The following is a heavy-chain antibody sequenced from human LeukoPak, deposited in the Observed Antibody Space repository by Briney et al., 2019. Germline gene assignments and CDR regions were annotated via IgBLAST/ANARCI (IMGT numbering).Heavy chain of an antibody. V-gene: IGHV5-51*01. D-gene: IGHD6-19*01. CDR3: ARVAGRWMFQLYYFDY. J-gene: IGHJ4*02. CDR2: IYPGDSDT. CDR1: GYSFTSYW. Sequence: GESLKVSCKGSGYSFTSYWIGWVRQMPGKGLEWMGIIYPGDSDTRYSPSFQGQVTISADKSISTAYLQWSSLKASDTAMYYCARVAGRWMFQLYYFDYWGQGTLVTVSS.